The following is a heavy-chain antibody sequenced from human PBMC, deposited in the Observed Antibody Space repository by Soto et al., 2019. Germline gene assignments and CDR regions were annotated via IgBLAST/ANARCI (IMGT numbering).Heavy chain of an antibody. CDR3: ARGGLYYYGSGSYYNDWFDP. V-gene: IGHV4-59*01. J-gene: IGHJ5*02. D-gene: IGHD3-10*01. CDR2: ISYSGST. Sequence: SETLSLTCTFSGCSISSYYWIWIRQPPGKGLEWIGYISYSGSTNYNPSLKSRVTISVDTSKNQFSLKVKSVTGADTAVYYCARGGLYYYGSGSYYNDWFDPWGQGTLVTVSS. CDR1: GCSISSYY.